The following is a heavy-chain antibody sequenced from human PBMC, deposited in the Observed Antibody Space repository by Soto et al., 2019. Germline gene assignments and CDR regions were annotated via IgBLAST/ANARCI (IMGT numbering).Heavy chain of an antibody. CDR3: TTGYGSDWYG. J-gene: IGHJ4*02. CDR1: GITLDSAW. Sequence: EVQLVESGGGLVKPGGSLRLSCAASGITLDSAWVNWVRQAPGKGLEWVAQAKRKAAGGAIDYAAPVKGRIIISRDDSKNMAYLQMNSLKIEDTALYYCTTGYGSDWYGWGQGTLVTVSS. CDR2: AKRKAAGGAI. D-gene: IGHD6-19*01. V-gene: IGHV3-15*01.